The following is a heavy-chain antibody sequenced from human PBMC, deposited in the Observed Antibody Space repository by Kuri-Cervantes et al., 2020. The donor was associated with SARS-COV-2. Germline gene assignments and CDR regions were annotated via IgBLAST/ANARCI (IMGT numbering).Heavy chain of an antibody. J-gene: IGHJ6*02. V-gene: IGHV3-66*04. CDR2: IYRGGTT. CDR1: GFTFSSYA. D-gene: IGHD3-3*01. Sequence: LSLTCAASGFTFSSYAMSWVRQAPGKGLEWVSIIYRGGTTYYADSVKGRFTISRDISKDTVYLQMDTLRAEDTAVYYCARHRDFWNDGMDVWGQGTTVTVSS. CDR3: ARHRDFWNDGMDV.